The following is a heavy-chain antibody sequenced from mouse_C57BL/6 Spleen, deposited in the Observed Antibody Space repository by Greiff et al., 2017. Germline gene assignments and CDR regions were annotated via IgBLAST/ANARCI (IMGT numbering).Heavy chain of an antibody. J-gene: IGHJ4*01. V-gene: IGHV1-80*01. CDR3: QTGYYYGSSYGLGDY. CDR2: IYPGDGDT. D-gene: IGHD1-1*01. Sequence: QVQLKESGAELVKPGASVKISCKASGYAFSSYWMNWVKQRPGKGLEWIGQIYPGDGDTNYNGKFKGKATLTADKSSSTAYMQLSSLTSEDSAVYFCQTGYYYGSSYGLGDYWGQGTSVTVSS. CDR1: GYAFSSYW.